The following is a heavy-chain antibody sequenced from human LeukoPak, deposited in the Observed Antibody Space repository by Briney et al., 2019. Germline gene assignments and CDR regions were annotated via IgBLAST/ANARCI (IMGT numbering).Heavy chain of an antibody. CDR2: ISYDGSNK. D-gene: IGHD6-13*01. CDR1: GFTFSSYG. J-gene: IGHJ6*02. V-gene: IGHV3-30*18. Sequence: GGPLRLSCAASGFTFSSYGMHWVHQAPGKGLEWVAVISYDGSNKYYADSVKGRFTISRDNSKNTLYLQMNSLRAEDTAVYYCAKSGAAGMDVWGQGTTVTVSS. CDR3: AKSGAAGMDV.